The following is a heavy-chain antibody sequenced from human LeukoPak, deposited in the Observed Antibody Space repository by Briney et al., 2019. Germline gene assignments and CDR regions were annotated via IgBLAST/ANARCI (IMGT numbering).Heavy chain of an antibody. CDR2: ISGGGGST. CDR3: AKGSGINHYHWIDP. V-gene: IGHV3-23*01. D-gene: IGHD6-13*01. Sequence: GGSLRLSCAASGFTFSRLNMKWVRQAPGKGLEWVFGISGGGGSTSYAESVKGRFTIYRDNSKNTLYLQMDSLRAEDTALYYCAKGSGINHYHWIDPWGQGTLVTVSS. CDR1: GFTFSRLN. J-gene: IGHJ5*02.